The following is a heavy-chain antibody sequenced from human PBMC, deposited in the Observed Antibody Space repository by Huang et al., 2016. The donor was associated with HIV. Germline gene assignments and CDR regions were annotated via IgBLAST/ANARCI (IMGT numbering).Heavy chain of an antibody. CDR3: ARGSSSWYPHYYYYYYMDV. CDR1: GYTFTSYA. V-gene: IGHV1-3*01. CDR2: RTVGKGDI. D-gene: IGHD6-13*01. J-gene: IGHJ6*03. Sequence: QVQLVQSGAEVKKPGASVKVFCKASGYTFTSYAMHWVRQAPGQRFEGMGWRTVGKGDIKYSQKFQGRVTITRDTSAGTAYMELSSLRSEDTAVYYCARGSSSWYPHYYYYYYMDVWGMGATVTVSS.